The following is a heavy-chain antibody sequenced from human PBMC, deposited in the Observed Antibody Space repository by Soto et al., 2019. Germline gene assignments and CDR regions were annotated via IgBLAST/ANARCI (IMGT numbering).Heavy chain of an antibody. J-gene: IGHJ4*02. CDR2: IVVGSGNT. CDR1: GFTFTSSA. D-gene: IGHD5-12*01. CDR3: AAESLTGGLKEFDY. Sequence: QMQLVQSGPEVKKPGTSVKVSCKASGFTFTSSAVQWVRQARGQRLEWIGWIVVGSGNTNYAQKFQERVTITRDMXXSTAYMELSSLRSEDTAVYYCAAESLTGGLKEFDYWGQGTLVTVSS. V-gene: IGHV1-58*01.